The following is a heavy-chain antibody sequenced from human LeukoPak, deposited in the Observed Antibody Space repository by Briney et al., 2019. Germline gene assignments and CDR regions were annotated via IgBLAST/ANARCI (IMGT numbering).Heavy chain of an antibody. CDR2: INANTGDT. D-gene: IGHD1-26*01. CDR1: GFSFTFYY. J-gene: IGHJ4*02. CDR3: ARDLIEGATNF. Sequence: GASVTVSFKTSGFSFTFYYMHWMRQAPGQGLEWMGWINANTGDTRYAPKFQGRVTMTRDVSITTAYMELSGLRSDDTAIYYCARDLIEGATNFWGQGTLVTVSS. V-gene: IGHV1-2*02.